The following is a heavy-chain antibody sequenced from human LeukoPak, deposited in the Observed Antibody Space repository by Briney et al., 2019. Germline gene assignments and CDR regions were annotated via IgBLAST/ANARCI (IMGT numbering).Heavy chain of an antibody. CDR3: ARDNLAAIAGWGLDY. D-gene: IGHD2-15*01. CDR1: GYTFTSYG. CDR2: ISAYNGNT. J-gene: IGHJ4*02. V-gene: IGHV1-18*03. Sequence: GASVKVSCKASGYTFTSYGISWVRQAPGQGLEWMGWISAYNGNTYYALNLQGRVTVTTDTSTSTAYMELRSLRSDDMAVYYCARDNLAAIAGWGLDYWGQGTLVTVSS.